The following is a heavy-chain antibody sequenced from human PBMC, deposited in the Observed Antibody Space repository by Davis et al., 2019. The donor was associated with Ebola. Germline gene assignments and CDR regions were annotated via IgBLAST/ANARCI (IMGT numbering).Heavy chain of an antibody. CDR3: ARSDIVATTILYYYYGMDV. CDR1: GFTFSSYW. J-gene: IGHJ6*02. V-gene: IGHV3-7*01. CDR2: IKQDGSEK. Sequence: PGGSLRLSCAASGFTFSSYWMSWVRQAPGKGLEWVANIKQDGSEKYYVDSVKGRFTISRDNAKNSLYLQMNSLRAEDTAVYYCARSDIVATTILYYYYGMDVWGQGTTVTVSS. D-gene: IGHD5-12*01.